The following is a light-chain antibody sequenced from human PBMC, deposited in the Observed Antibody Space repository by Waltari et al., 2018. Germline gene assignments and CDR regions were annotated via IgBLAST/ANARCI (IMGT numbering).Light chain of an antibody. J-gene: IGKJ5*01. V-gene: IGKV3D-20*01. CDR1: QSVRSSY. Sequence: EIVLTQSPATLSLSPGESATLACGASQSVRSSYLAWYQPKPGLAPRLLIYDASSRATGIPDRFSGSGSGTDFTLTISRLEPEDFAVYYCQQYGSSPLTFGQGTRLEIK. CDR2: DAS. CDR3: QQYGSSPLT.